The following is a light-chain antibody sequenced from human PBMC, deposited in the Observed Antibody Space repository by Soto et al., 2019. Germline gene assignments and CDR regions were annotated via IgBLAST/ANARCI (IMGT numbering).Light chain of an antibody. V-gene: IGKV3-11*01. Sequence: ETMMTQSPDTLSVSLWEIATLSCRASQSLRSSLAWYQQKPGQAPRLLIYDASKRATGIPARFSGSGFGTDFTLTISSLEPEDFAVYYCQQRSKWRTFGQGTKV. CDR1: QSLRSS. CDR2: DAS. CDR3: QQRSKWRT. J-gene: IGKJ1*01.